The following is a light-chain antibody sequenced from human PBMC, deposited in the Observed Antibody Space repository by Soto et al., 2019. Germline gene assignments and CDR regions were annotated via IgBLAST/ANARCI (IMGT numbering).Light chain of an antibody. V-gene: IGKV3-20*01. CDR1: HSCSISY. CDR2: GAS. J-gene: IGKJ1*01. Sequence: EIVLTQSPVTLSLSPGERATLSCRASHSCSISYLAWYQQKPGQAPRLLIYGASSRATGIPDRFSGSGSGTDFTLTISRLEPEDFAVYYCQQYGSSPWTFGQGTKVDIK. CDR3: QQYGSSPWT.